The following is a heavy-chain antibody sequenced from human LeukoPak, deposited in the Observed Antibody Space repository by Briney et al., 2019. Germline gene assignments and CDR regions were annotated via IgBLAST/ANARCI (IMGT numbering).Heavy chain of an antibody. CDR1: GFTFSSYW. D-gene: IGHD3-10*01. Sequence: GGSLRLSCAASGFTFSSYWMNWARQAPGKGLEWVASINHNGNVNYYVDSVKGRFTISRDNAKNSLYLQMSNLRAEDTAVYFCACGGGLDGWGQGATVTVSS. V-gene: IGHV3-7*03. CDR2: INHNGNVN. J-gene: IGHJ6*02. CDR3: ACGGGLDG.